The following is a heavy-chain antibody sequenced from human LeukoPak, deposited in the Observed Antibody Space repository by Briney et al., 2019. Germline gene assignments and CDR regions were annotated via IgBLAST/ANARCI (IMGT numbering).Heavy chain of an antibody. CDR2: ISYDGSNK. J-gene: IGHJ4*02. Sequence: GGSLRLSCAASGFTFSSYAIHWVRQAPGKGLEWVAVISYDGSNKYYADSVKGRFTISRDNSKNTLYLQMNSLRAEDTAVYYCARDRAVAETFDYWGQGTLVTVSS. CDR1: GFTFSSYA. CDR3: ARDRAVAETFDY. D-gene: IGHD6-19*01. V-gene: IGHV3-30*04.